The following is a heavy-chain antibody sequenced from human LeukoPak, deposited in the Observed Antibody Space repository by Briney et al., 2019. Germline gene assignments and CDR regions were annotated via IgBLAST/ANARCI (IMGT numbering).Heavy chain of an antibody. J-gene: IGHJ6*02. CDR3: TTGPFDYYGSASYLANGMDV. CDR1: GFTLSNAW. Sequence: KPGGSLRLSCAASGFTLSNAWMSWVRQAPGKGLEWVGRIKSKTDGGTTDYTAPVKGRFTISRDDSKNTLYLQMNSLKTEDTAVYYCTTGPFDYYGSASYLANGMDVWGQGTTVTVSS. D-gene: IGHD3-10*01. CDR2: IKSKTDGGTT. V-gene: IGHV3-15*01.